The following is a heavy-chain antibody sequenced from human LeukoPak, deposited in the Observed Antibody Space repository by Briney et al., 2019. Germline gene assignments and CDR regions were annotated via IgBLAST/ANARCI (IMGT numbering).Heavy chain of an antibody. V-gene: IGHV4-59*01. D-gene: IGHD6-13*01. J-gene: IGHJ6*03. Sequence: PSETLSLTCTVSGGSISSYYWSWIRQPPWKGLEWIGYIYYSGSTNYNPSLKSRVTISVDTSKNQFSLKLSSVTAADTAVYYCARDRIAPAHYYYYYYMDVWGKGTTVTVSS. CDR3: ARDRIAPAHYYYYYYMDV. CDR2: IYYSGST. CDR1: GGSISSYY.